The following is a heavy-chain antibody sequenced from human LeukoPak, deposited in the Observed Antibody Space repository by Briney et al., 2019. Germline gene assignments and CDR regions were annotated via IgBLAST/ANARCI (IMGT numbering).Heavy chain of an antibody. CDR1: GFTVSSNY. D-gene: IGHD3/OR15-3a*01. CDR2: IYSGGST. CDR3: AKDRGTGFLHDWTVSS. J-gene: IGHJ4*02. Sequence: GGSLRLSCAASGFTVSSNYMSWVRQAPGKGLEWVSVIYSGGSTYYADSVKGRFTISRDNSKNTLYLQMNSLRAEDTAVYYCAKDRGTGFLHDWTVSSWGQGTRVTVSS. V-gene: IGHV3-66*01.